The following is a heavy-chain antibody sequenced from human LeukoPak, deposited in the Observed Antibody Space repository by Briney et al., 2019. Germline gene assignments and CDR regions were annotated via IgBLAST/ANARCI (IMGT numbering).Heavy chain of an antibody. CDR1: GGSVSSSSSS. J-gene: IGHJ4*02. CDR2: AYFTGST. V-gene: IGHV4-39*01. D-gene: IGHD3-22*01. CDR3: AKSSHSYYYTPGDFS. Sequence: SETLSLTCTVSGGSVSSSSSSWGWIRQPPGKGLEWIGSAYFTGSTNYNPSLKTRVTISLDTSKNQFSLRLTSVAASDMAVYYCAKSSHSYYYTPGDFSWGQGTLVAVS.